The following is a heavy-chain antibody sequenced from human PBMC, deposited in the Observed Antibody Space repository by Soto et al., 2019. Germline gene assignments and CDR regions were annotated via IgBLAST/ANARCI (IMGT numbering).Heavy chain of an antibody. V-gene: IGHV3-66*01. CDR1: GFTFSSYW. CDR3: AALWFGESMAY. D-gene: IGHD3-10*01. J-gene: IGHJ4*02. CDR2: IYSGGST. Sequence: GGSLRLSCAASGFTFSSYWMSWVRQAPGKGLEWVSVIYSGGSTYYADSVKGRFTISRDNSKNTLYLQMNSLRAEDTAVYYCAALWFGESMAYWGQGTLVTVSS.